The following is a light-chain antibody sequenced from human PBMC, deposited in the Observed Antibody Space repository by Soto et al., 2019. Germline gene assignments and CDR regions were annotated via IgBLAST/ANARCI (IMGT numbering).Light chain of an antibody. V-gene: IGLV2-14*01. CDR1: YTDVGGYNR. CDR2: EVD. J-gene: IGLJ3*02. CDR3: VSYIESSLTHWV. Sequence: QSVLTQPASVSGSPGQSITISCTGTYTDVGGYNRVSWYQHHAGKGPKMLIFEVDNRPSGISDRFSGSKSGDTASLTISDLQAEDEADHYCVSYIESSLTHWVFGGGTKVTVL.